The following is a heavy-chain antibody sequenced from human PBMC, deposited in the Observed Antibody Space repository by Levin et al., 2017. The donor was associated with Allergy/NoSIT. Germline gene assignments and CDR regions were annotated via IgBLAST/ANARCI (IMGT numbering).Heavy chain of an antibody. CDR2: INSDGSST. J-gene: IGHJ4*02. CDR3: ARNFLHLGELSAIDY. Sequence: LSLTCAASGFTFSSYWMHWVRQAPGKGLVWVSRINSDGSSTSYADSVKGRFTISRDNAKNTLYLQMNSLRAEDTAVYYCARNFLHLGELSAIDYWGQGTLVTVSS. D-gene: IGHD3-16*02. V-gene: IGHV3-74*01. CDR1: GFTFSSYW.